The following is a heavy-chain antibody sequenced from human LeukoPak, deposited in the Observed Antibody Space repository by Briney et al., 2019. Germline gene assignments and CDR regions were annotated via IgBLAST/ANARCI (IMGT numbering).Heavy chain of an antibody. Sequence: GRSLRLSCVGSGFAFSSYAMSWVRQAPGKGLEWVSAISGSGGSTYYADSVKGRFTISRDNSKNTLYLQMNSLRSEDTAVYYCAKYIPPRIVGAHFDYWGQGTLVTVSS. J-gene: IGHJ4*02. V-gene: IGHV3-23*01. CDR3: AKYIPPRIVGAHFDY. CDR1: GFAFSSYA. CDR2: ISGSGGST. D-gene: IGHD1-26*01.